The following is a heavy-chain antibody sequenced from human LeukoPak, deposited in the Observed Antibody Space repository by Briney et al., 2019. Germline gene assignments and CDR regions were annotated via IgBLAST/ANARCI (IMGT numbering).Heavy chain of an antibody. D-gene: IGHD3-10*01. CDR1: GFTFSSYA. Sequence: GGSLRLSCAASGFTFSSYAMSWARQAPGKGLEWVSSISSSGSYIYYADSVKGRFTISRDNSKNTLYLQMNSLRAEDTAAYYCAKSMIRGVIMSDYFDYWGQGTLVTVSS. CDR3: AKSMIRGVIMSDYFDY. CDR2: ISSSGSYI. V-gene: IGHV3-23*01. J-gene: IGHJ4*02.